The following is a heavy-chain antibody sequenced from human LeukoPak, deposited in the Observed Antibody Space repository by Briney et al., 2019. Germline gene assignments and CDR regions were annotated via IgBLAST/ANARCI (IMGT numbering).Heavy chain of an antibody. V-gene: IGHV1-69*05. J-gene: IGHJ6*03. CDR1: GGTFSSYA. Sequence: ASVKVSCKASGGTFSSYAISWVRQAPGQGLEWMGGIIPIFGTANYAQKFQGRVTITTDESTSTAYMELGSLRSEDTAVYYCARGSVSIAAAGKDYYYYMDVWGKGTTVTVSS. CDR3: ARGSVSIAAAGKDYYYYMDV. CDR2: IIPIFGTA. D-gene: IGHD6-13*01.